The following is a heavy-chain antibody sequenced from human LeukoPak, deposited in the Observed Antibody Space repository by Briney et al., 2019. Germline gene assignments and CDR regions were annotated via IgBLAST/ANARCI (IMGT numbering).Heavy chain of an antibody. CDR2: ISAYNGNT. CDR1: GYTFTSYY. J-gene: IGHJ4*02. V-gene: IGHV1-18*04. Sequence: ASVKVSCKASGYTFTSYYMHWVRQAPRQGLEWIGWISAYNGNTNYEQKLQGRVTMTRDTSTSTAYMELRSLRSDDTAVYYCARGSGWYGYYFDYWGQGTLVTVSS. CDR3: ARGSGWYGYYFDY. D-gene: IGHD6-19*01.